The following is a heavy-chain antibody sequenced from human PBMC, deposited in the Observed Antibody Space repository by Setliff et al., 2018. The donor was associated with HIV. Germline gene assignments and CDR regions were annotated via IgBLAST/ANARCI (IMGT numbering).Heavy chain of an antibody. CDR2: IYHSGST. J-gene: IGHJ5*02. D-gene: IGHD6-13*01. CDR3: AREERIAAAGA. V-gene: IGHV4-38-2*02. CDR1: GYSISSGYY. Sequence: SETLSLTCTVPGYSISSGYYWGWIRQPPGKGLEWIGSIYHSGSTYYNPSLKSRVTISVDTSKNQFSLKLSSVTAADTAVYYCAREERIAAAGAWGQGTLVTVSS.